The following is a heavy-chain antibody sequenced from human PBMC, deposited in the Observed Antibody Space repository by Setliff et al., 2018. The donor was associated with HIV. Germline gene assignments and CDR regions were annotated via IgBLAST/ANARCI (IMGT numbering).Heavy chain of an antibody. Sequence: SETLSLTCTVSGGSVSSGSYYWSWIRQPPGKGLEWIGYIYSSGNTKHNPSLQSRVTRSLDTSKNQFSLKLTSVHAADTAVYYCARYSPRGYTLTGPYWGQGTLVTVSS. J-gene: IGHJ4*02. CDR2: IYSSGNT. CDR3: ARYSPRGYTLTGPY. D-gene: IGHD6-25*01. CDR1: GGSVSSGSYY. V-gene: IGHV4-61*01.